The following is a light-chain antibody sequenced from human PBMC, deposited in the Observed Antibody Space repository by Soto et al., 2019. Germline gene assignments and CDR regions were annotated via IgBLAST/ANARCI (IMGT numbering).Light chain of an antibody. CDR1: SSNIGNNA. J-gene: IGLJ2*01. CDR3: AAWDDSLNGVV. V-gene: IGLV1-36*01. CDR2: YDD. Sequence: QSVLTQPPSVSGAPRQRVTISCSGSSSNIGNNAVNWYQQLPGKAPKLLIYYDDLLPSGVSDRFSGSKSGTSASLAISGPQSEDEDDYYCAAWDDSLNGVVFGGGTKLTVL.